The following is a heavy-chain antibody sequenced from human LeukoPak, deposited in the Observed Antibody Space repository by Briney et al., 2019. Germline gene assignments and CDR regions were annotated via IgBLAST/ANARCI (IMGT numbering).Heavy chain of an antibody. D-gene: IGHD4-17*01. CDR1: GYTLTELS. Sequence: ASVKVSCKVSGYTLTELSMHWVRQAPGKGLEWMGGFDPEDGETIYAQKLQGRVTMTTDTSTSTAYMELRSLRSDDTAVYYCARDDYGDYVGFGYWGQGTLVTVSS. V-gene: IGHV1-24*01. CDR3: ARDDYGDYVGFGY. J-gene: IGHJ4*02. CDR2: FDPEDGET.